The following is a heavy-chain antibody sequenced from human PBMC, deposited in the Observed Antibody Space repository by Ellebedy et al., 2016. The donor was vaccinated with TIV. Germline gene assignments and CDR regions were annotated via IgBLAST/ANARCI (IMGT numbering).Heavy chain of an antibody. D-gene: IGHD5-18*01. CDR2: IIPIFGTA. Sequence: ASVKVSCKASGGTFSSYAISWVRQAPGQGLEWMGGIIPIFGTANYAQKFQGRVTITADESTSTAYMELSSLRSEDTAVYYCARTHEYSYGRGDYFDYWGQGTLVTVSS. V-gene: IGHV1-69*13. J-gene: IGHJ4*02. CDR3: ARTHEYSYGRGDYFDY. CDR1: GGTFSSYA.